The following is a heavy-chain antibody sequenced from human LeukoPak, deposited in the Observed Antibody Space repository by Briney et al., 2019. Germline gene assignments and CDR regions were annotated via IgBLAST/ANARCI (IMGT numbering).Heavy chain of an antibody. J-gene: IGHJ4*02. Sequence: GGSLRLSCAASGFTFSGSAMHWVRQASGKGLEWVGRIRSKANSYATAYAASVKGRFTISRDDSKNTAYLQMNSLKTEDTAVYHCTRQMSYYDILTGYYTLYYFDYWGQGTLVTVSS. V-gene: IGHV3-73*01. CDR3: TRQMSYYDILTGYYTLYYFDY. CDR2: IRSKANSYAT. CDR1: GFTFSGSA. D-gene: IGHD3-9*01.